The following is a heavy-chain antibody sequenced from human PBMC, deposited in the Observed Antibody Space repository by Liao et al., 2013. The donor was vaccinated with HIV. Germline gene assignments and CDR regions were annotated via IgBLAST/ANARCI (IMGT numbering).Heavy chain of an antibody. CDR3: ARGGEASPLDS. Sequence: VQLQQWGTGLLKPTETLSLTCAVYGGSFSGYHWSWIRQSAGKGLQWIGEFSQSGSTNYNPSLKSRVTISVDTSKNQFSLKLSSLTAADTAVFYCARGGEASPLDSWGQGTLVVVSS. CDR2: FSQSGST. CDR1: GGSFSGYH. J-gene: IGHJ4*02. D-gene: IGHD2-21*01. V-gene: IGHV4-34*01.